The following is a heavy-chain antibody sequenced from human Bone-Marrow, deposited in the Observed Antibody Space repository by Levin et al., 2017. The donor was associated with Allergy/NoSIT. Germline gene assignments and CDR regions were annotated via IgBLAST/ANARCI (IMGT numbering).Heavy chain of an antibody. CDR2: INWNGDNT. CDR1: GFTFDDYV. V-gene: IGHV3-20*04. D-gene: IGHD3-10*01. CDR3: ARVMTGSGSYYNAHGIDY. Sequence: GESLKISCAASGFTFDDYVMTWVRQAPGKGLEWVCGINWNGDNTGYADSVRGRFTIFRDNTKNSLFLQMNSLRAEDTAFYYCARVMTGSGSYYNAHGIDYWGQGTLVTVSS. J-gene: IGHJ4*02.